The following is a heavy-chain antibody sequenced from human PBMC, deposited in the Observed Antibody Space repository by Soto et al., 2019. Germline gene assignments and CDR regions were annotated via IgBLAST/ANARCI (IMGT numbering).Heavy chain of an antibody. CDR1: GGSFSGYY. D-gene: IGHD3-3*01. V-gene: IGHV4-34*01. J-gene: IGHJ6*02. CDR2: INHSGST. Sequence: XATLALTCAVYGGSFSGYYWSWIRQPPGKGLEWIGEINHSGSTNYNPSLKSRVTISVDTSKNPFSLKLSSVTAADTAVYYCARGPVYYDFWSGYRTYYGMDVWGQGTTVTVSS. CDR3: ARGPVYYDFWSGYRTYYGMDV.